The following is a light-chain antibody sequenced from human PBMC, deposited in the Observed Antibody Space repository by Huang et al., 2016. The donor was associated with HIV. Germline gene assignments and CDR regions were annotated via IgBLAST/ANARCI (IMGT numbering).Light chain of an antibody. CDR1: QSVGNY. Sequence: IVLTQSPATLAWYPGERVTLSCRASQSVGNYIAWYQQHPGQSPKLLIYDTSNRATGTPVRFSGSGSGTDFTLTISSLESEDFAVYHCQQRSSGVTFGGGTKVQVK. CDR3: QQRSSGVT. J-gene: IGKJ4*01. V-gene: IGKV3-11*01. CDR2: DTS.